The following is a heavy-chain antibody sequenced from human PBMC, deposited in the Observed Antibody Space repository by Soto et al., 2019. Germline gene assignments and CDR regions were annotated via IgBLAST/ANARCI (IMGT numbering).Heavy chain of an antibody. Sequence: GASVKVSCKASGYTFTSYYMHWVRQAPGQGLEWMGIINPSGGSTSCAQKFQGRVTMTRDTSTSTVYMELSILRSEDTAVYYCAREGIAAAGHDAFDMWGQATMLNFSS. D-gene: IGHD6-13*01. J-gene: IGHJ3*02. V-gene: IGHV1-46*01. CDR2: INPSGGST. CDR1: GYTFTSYY. CDR3: AREGIAAAGHDAFDM.